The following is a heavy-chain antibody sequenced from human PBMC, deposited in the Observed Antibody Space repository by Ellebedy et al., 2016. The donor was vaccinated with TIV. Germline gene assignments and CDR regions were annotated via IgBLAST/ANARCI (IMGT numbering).Heavy chain of an antibody. CDR3: ATDLRYCTNGVCFKRYDAFDI. Sequence: ASVKVSCKASGGTFSSYAISWVRQAPGQGLEWMGRIIPILGIANYAQKFQGRVTITADKSTSTAYMELSSLRSEDTAVYYCATDLRYCTNGVCFKRYDAFDIWGQGTMVTVSS. D-gene: IGHD2-8*01. CDR2: IIPILGIA. CDR1: GGTFSSYA. V-gene: IGHV1-69*04. J-gene: IGHJ3*02.